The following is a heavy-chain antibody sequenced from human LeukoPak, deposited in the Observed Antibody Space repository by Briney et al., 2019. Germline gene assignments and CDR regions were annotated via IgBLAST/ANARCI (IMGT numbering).Heavy chain of an antibody. CDR1: GYTFTSYY. CDR3: ARDTKRNYNFDY. Sequence: VASVKVSCEASGYTFTSYYMHWVRQAPGQGLEWMGIINPSSGSTSYPQKFQGRVTMTRDTSTSTVYMELSSLRSEDTAVFYCARDTKRNYNFDYWGQGTLVTVSS. D-gene: IGHD1-7*01. J-gene: IGHJ4*02. CDR2: INPSSGST. V-gene: IGHV1-46*01.